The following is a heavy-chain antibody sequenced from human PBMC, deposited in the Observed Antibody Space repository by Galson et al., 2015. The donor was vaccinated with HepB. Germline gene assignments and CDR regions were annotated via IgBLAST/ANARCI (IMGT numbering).Heavy chain of an antibody. Sequence: SLRLSCAASGFTFSSYWMHWVRQAPGKGLVWVSRINNDGSSTSYADSVKDRFTISRDNAKNTLYLQMNSLRAEDTAVYYCASCTKKSKRNAFDIWGQGTMVTVSS. CDR1: GFTFSSYW. CDR2: INNDGSST. D-gene: IGHD2-2*01. V-gene: IGHV3-74*01. CDR3: ASCTKKSKRNAFDI. J-gene: IGHJ3*02.